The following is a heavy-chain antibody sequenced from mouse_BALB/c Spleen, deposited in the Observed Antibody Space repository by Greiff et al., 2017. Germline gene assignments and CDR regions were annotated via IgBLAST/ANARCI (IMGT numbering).Heavy chain of an antibody. V-gene: IGHV5-4*02. CDR2: ISDGGSYT. J-gene: IGHJ4*01. CDR3: ARDRSLYYYAMDY. Sequence: EVQRVESGGGLVKPGGSLKLSCAASGFTFSDYYMYWVRQTPEKRLEWVATISDGGSYTYYPDSVKGRFTISRDNAKNNLYLQMSSLKSEDTAMYYCARDRSLYYYAMDYWGQGTSVTVSS. D-gene: IGHD1-1*01. CDR1: GFTFSDYY.